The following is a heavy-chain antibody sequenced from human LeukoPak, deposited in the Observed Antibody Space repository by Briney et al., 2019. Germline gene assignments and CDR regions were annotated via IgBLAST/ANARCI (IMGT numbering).Heavy chain of an antibody. CDR2: IYYSGST. CDR3: ARDGCSSTSCYYAFDI. V-gene: IGHV4-59*01. J-gene: IGHJ3*02. D-gene: IGHD2-2*01. Sequence: SETLSLTCTVSGDSISSYYWSWIRQPPGKGLEWIGYIYYSGSTKYNPSLNSRVTISVDTSKNQFSLKLSSVTAADTAVYYCARDGCSSTSCYYAFDIWGQGTMVTVSS. CDR1: GDSISSYY.